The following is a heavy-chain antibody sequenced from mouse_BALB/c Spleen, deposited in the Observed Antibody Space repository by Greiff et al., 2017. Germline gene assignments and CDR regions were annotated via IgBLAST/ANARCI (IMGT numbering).Heavy chain of an antibody. V-gene: IGHV2-6-7*01. J-gene: IGHJ4*01. CDR2: IWGDGST. Sequence: VQLVESGPGLVAPSQSLSITCTVSGFSLTGYGVNWVRQPPGKGLEWLGMIWGDGSTDYNSALKSRLSISKDNSKSQVFLKMNSLQTDDTARYYCARVVNWDEGAMDYWGQGTSVTVSS. D-gene: IGHD4-1*01. CDR3: ARVVNWDEGAMDY. CDR1: GFSLTGYG.